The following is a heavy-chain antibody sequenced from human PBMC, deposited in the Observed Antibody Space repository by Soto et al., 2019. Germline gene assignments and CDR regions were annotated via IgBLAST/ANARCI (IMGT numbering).Heavy chain of an antibody. CDR1: GYTFTSYY. Sequence: ASVKVSCKAPGYTFTSYYLNWVRQAPGQGLEWMGVINPHGGSTKYAQKFQGRITMTRDTSRSTVYMELSSLRSDDTAIYYCARSSGGNFGIIIEGSNWFDPWGQGTLVTVSS. D-gene: IGHD3-3*01. V-gene: IGHV1-46*01. CDR3: ARSSGGNFGIIIEGSNWFDP. CDR2: INPHGGST. J-gene: IGHJ5*02.